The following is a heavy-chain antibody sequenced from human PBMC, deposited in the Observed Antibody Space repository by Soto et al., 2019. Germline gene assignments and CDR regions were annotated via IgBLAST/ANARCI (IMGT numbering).Heavy chain of an antibody. V-gene: IGHV1-18*04. Sequence: QLHLVQSGAEVKKPGASVKVSCTASGYTFTSFGVSWVRQVPGQGLEWMGWSSGYNGDTDYAQKFQGRVTMTTDRYTSTAYLEVRSLRSDDTAVYYCARDKPQQIVGYNYYYGMDVWGQGTTVTVSS. CDR1: GYTFTSFG. CDR2: SSGYNGDT. J-gene: IGHJ6*02. D-gene: IGHD6-6*01. CDR3: ARDKPQQIVGYNYYYGMDV.